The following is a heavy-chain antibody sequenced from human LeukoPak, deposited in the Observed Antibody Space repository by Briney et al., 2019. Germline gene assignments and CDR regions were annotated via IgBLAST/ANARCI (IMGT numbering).Heavy chain of an antibody. J-gene: IGHJ4*02. V-gene: IGHV3-15*01. Sequence: GGSLRLSCAASGFTFSNAWMSWVRQAPGKGLEWVGRIKSKTDGGTTDYAAPVKGRFTISRDDSKNTLYLQMNSLKTEDTAVYYCTTARYYDSSGYYHDYWGQGTLSPSP. CDR1: GFTFSNAW. CDR3: TTARYYDSSGYYHDY. D-gene: IGHD3-22*01. CDR2: IKSKTDGGTT.